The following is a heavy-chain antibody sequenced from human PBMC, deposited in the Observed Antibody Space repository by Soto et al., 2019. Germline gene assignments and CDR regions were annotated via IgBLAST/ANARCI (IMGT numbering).Heavy chain of an antibody. CDR3: AKSSAAGTIRGYFDY. CDR2: ISYDGSNK. D-gene: IGHD6-13*01. Sequence: GGSLRLSCAASGFTFSSYGMHWVRQAPGKGLEWVAVISYDGSNKYYADSVKGRFTISRDNSKNTLYLQMNSLRAEDTAVYYCAKSSAAGTIRGYFDYWGQGTLVTVSS. V-gene: IGHV3-30*18. J-gene: IGHJ4*02. CDR1: GFTFSSYG.